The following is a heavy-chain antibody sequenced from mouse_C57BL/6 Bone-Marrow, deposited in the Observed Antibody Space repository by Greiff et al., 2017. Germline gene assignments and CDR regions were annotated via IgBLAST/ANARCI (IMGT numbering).Heavy chain of an antibody. D-gene: IGHD1-1*01. CDR2: INPYNGGT. CDR3: ARRVVATYYYAMDY. Sequence: VQLQQSGPVLVKPGASVKMSCKASGYTFTDYYMNWVKQSHGKSLEWIGVINPYNGGTSYNQKFKGKATLTVDKSSSTAYMELNSLTSEDSAVYYCARRVVATYYYAMDYWGQGTSVTVSS. J-gene: IGHJ4*01. CDR1: GYTFTDYY. V-gene: IGHV1-19*01.